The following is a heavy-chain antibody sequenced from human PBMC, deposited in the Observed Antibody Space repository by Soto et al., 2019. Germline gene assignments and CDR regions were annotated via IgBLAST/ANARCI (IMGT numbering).Heavy chain of an antibody. Sequence: SETLSLTCAVYGGSFSGYYWSWIRQPPGKGLEWIGEINHSGSTNYNPSLKSRVTISVDTSKNQFSLKLSSVTAADTAVYYCARTWDDYYHSSGILYWGQGTLVTVSS. D-gene: IGHD3-22*01. CDR1: GGSFSGYY. J-gene: IGHJ4*02. V-gene: IGHV4-34*01. CDR2: INHSGST. CDR3: ARTWDDYYHSSGILY.